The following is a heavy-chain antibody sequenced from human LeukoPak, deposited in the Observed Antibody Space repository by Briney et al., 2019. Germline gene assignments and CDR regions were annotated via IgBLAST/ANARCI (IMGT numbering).Heavy chain of an antibody. CDR2: ISSTSRYI. V-gene: IGHV3-21*01. Sequence: GGSLRLSCAGSGFRFGSYTMNWVRQAPGRGPEWVSSISSTSRYIYYAASVKGRFTVSRDFTESSLYLQMNSLTVDDTAVYYCATDPYDFWSGYHGLYFDSWGQGTLVTVSS. J-gene: IGHJ4*02. D-gene: IGHD3-3*01. CDR3: ATDPYDFWSGYHGLYFDS. CDR1: GFRFGSYT.